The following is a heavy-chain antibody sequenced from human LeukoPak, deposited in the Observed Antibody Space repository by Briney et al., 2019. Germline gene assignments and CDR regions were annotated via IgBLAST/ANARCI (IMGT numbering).Heavy chain of an antibody. CDR2: IYYSGST. CDR3: ARRRVLITIFGVVIGTYFDY. Sequence: SETLSLTCTVSGGSISSYYWSWIRQPPGKGLDWIAYIYYSGSTNYNPSLKSRVTISVDTSKNQFSLKLSSVTAADTAVYYCARRRVLITIFGVVIGTYFDYWGQGTLVTVSS. J-gene: IGHJ4*02. D-gene: IGHD3-3*01. V-gene: IGHV4-59*01. CDR1: GGSISSYY.